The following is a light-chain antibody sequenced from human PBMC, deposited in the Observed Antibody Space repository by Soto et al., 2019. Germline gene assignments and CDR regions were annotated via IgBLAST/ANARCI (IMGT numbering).Light chain of an antibody. V-gene: IGKV3-20*01. J-gene: IGKJ5*01. CDR1: QSVSNNY. CDR3: QQYGSPPIT. CDR2: GAS. Sequence: EIVLTQSPGTLSLSPGARAPLSCRASQSVSNNYLAWYQQKPGQAPRLLIYGASNRATGIPDRFSGSGSGTDFTLTISRLEPEDFAVYYCQQYGSPPITFGQGTRLEI.